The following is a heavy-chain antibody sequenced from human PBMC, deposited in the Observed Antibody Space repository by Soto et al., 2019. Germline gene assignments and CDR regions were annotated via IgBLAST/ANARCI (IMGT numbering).Heavy chain of an antibody. CDR1: SGSISSSTW. CDR3: ATSDDYIWGSV. CDR2: IYHTGST. V-gene: IGHV4-4*02. D-gene: IGHD3-16*01. Sequence: QVQLQESGPGLVKPSGTLSLTCAVSSGSISSSTWWSWVRQAPGKGLEWIGEIYHTGSTKYNPSLTSRITMSVDKSKHQFSLKLNSVTAADAAVYYCATSDDYIWGSVWGQGTLVTVSS. J-gene: IGHJ4*02.